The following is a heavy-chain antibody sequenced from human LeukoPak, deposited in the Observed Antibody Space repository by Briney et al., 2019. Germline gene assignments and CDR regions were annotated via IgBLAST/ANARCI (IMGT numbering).Heavy chain of an antibody. J-gene: IGHJ3*02. D-gene: IGHD2-21*01. V-gene: IGHV3-74*01. CDR1: GFTFSSHW. CDR3: ARGTLDWRNALDI. Sequence: GGSLRLSCAASGFTFSSHWMHWVRQAPGKGLVWVSRINSDGSSTSYADSVKGRFTISRDNAKNTLYLQMNSLRAEDTAVYYCARGTLDWRNALDIWGQGTMVTVSS. CDR2: INSDGSST.